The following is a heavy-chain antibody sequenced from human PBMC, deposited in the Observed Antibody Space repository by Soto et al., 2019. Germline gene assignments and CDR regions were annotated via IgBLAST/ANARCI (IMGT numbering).Heavy chain of an antibody. Sequence: SETLSLTYAGSGGYISSSNWWSWVRQPPGKGLEWIGEIYHSGSTNYNPSLKSRVTISRDNSKNTLYLQMNSLRAEDTAVYYCARKTYISFAPYAEYFQHWGQGTLVTVSS. D-gene: IGHD3-3*02. CDR2: IYHSGST. CDR3: ARKTYISFAPYAEYFQH. V-gene: IGHV4-4*02. CDR1: GGYISSSNW. J-gene: IGHJ1*01.